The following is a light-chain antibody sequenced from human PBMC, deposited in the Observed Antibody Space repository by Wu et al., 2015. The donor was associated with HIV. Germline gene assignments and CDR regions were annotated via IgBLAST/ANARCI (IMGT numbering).Light chain of an antibody. CDR1: QSISSN. CDR3: QQYNNWPPWT. CDR2: GAS. Sequence: EIVMTQSPATLSVSPGERATLSCRASQSISSNLAWYQQKPGQAPRLLIYGASTRATGIPARFSGSGSGTDFTLTISSMQSEDFAVYYCQQYNNWPPWTFGQGPRWKSN. J-gene: IGKJ1*01. V-gene: IGKV3-15*01.